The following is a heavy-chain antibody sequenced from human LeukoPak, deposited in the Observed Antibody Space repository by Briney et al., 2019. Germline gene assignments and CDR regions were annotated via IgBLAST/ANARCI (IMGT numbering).Heavy chain of an antibody. Sequence: SETLSVTCTVSGGSLSSYLWSWIRQPPGKRLEWIGDIYYSGSTNHNPSLKRRVTISVDTSKNQFSLKLSSVTAADTAVYYCAREGALGTDDTFYIWDQGTMVTVSS. CDR1: GGSLSSYL. D-gene: IGHD1-1*01. J-gene: IGHJ3*02. CDR3: AREGALGTDDTFYI. V-gene: IGHV4-59*01. CDR2: IYYSGST.